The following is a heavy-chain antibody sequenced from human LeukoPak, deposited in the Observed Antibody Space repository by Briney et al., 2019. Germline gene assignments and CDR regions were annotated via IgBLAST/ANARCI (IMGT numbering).Heavy chain of an antibody. J-gene: IGHJ4*02. CDR2: IYHSGST. CDR1: GYSISSGYY. V-gene: IGHV4-38-2*02. CDR3: ARVRQQLVDY. Sequence: SETLSLTCTVSGYSISSGYYWGWIRQPPGKGLEWIGSIYHSGSTYYNPSLKSRVTISVDTSKNQFSLKLSSVTAADTAVYYCARVRQQLVDYWGQGTLVTVSS. D-gene: IGHD6-13*01.